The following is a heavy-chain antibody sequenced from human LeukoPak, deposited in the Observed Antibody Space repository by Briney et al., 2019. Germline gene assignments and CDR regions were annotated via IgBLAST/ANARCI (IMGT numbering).Heavy chain of an antibody. V-gene: IGHV3-30*02. J-gene: IGHJ4*02. Sequence: PGGSLRLSCAASGFTFSSYGMHWVRQAPGKGLEWVAFIRYDGSNKYYADSVKGRFTISRDNSKNTLYLQMNSLRAEDTAVYYCARGYIGFGARGGSDYWGQGTLVTVSS. CDR3: ARGYIGFGARGGSDY. CDR2: IRYDGSNK. D-gene: IGHD3-10*01. CDR1: GFTFSSYG.